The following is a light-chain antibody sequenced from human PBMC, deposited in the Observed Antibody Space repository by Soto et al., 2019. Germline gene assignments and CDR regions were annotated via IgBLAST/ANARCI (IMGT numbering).Light chain of an antibody. CDR3: LHDYNYPLT. CDR1: QSINAW. J-gene: IGKJ4*01. CDR2: DVS. Sequence: DIQMTQSPSTLSASVGDRVTITCRASQSINAWLAWYQQKPGKAPKLLIYDVSTLDSGVPSRFSGSGSGTDFTLTISSLQPEDFATYYCLHDYNYPLTFGGGTKVEIK. V-gene: IGKV1-5*01.